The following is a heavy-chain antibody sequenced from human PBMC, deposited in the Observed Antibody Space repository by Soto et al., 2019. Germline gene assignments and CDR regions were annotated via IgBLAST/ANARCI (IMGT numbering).Heavy chain of an antibody. CDR2: IIPIFGTI. J-gene: IGHJ3*02. V-gene: IGHV1-69*15. D-gene: IGHD5-18*01. Sequence: QVQLVQSGAEVRRPGSSVKVSCKASGGTFGSNAISWVRQAPGQGLEWMGNIIPIFGTINNAQKFQGRVSVTADESTNTAYMELISLSSEDTAVYYCARYGYTFGTAEVSGAFDIWGQGTMVTVSS. CDR3: ARYGYTFGTAEVSGAFDI. CDR1: GGTFGSNA.